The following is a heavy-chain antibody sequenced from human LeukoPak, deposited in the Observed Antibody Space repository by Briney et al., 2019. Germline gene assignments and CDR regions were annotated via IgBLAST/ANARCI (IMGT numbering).Heavy chain of an antibody. CDR1: GFTFSTYE. CDR2: MSSRGTYI. V-gene: IGHV3-48*03. Sequence: GGSLRLSCAASGFTFSTYEMNWVRQAPGEGLEWVSCMSSRGTYIYYADSVKGRFTISRDDAKNSLYLQMNSLRAEDTAVYYCARDLIEVAVTDYWGQGTLVTVST. CDR3: ARDLIEVAVTDY. D-gene: IGHD5-24*01. J-gene: IGHJ4*02.